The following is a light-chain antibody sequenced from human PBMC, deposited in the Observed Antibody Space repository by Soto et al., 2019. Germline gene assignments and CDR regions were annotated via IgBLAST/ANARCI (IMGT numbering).Light chain of an antibody. CDR1: QSVSSSY. CDR2: GAS. CDR3: QQYGSSPDT. V-gene: IGKV3-20*01. J-gene: IGKJ1*01. Sequence: EIVLTQSPGTLSLSPGERATLSCSASQSVSSSYLAWYHQKPGQAPRLLIYGASSRATGIPDRFSGSGSGTDFTLPISRLEPEDFAVYYCQQYGSSPDTFGQGNKVEIK.